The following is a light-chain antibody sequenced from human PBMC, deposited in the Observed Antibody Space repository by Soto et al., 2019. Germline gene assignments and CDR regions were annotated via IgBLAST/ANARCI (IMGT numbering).Light chain of an antibody. Sequence: QSVLTQPASLSASRGQSITISCTGTTSDVPGSNPVSWYQQHPGKAPILIVFDVFKRPSGISDRFSGSKSDNTASLTISGLQAEDEADYYCSSYITSDMVVFGGGTKLTVL. V-gene: IGLV2-14*01. CDR3: SSYITSDMVV. J-gene: IGLJ2*01. CDR1: TSDVPGSNP. CDR2: DVF.